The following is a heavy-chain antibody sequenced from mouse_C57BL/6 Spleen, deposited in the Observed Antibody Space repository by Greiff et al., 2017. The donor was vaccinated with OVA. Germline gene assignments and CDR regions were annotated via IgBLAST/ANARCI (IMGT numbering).Heavy chain of an antibody. CDR3: ARDGLLLNYDAMDY. CDR2: IHPNSGST. D-gene: IGHD2-3*01. Sequence: QVQLKQPGAELVKPGASVKLSCKASGYTFTSYWMHWVKQRPGQGLEWIGMIHPNSGSTNYNEKFKSKATLTVDKSSSTAYMQLSSLTSEDSAVYYCARDGLLLNYDAMDYWGQGTSVTVSS. J-gene: IGHJ4*01. CDR1: GYTFTSYW. V-gene: IGHV1-64*01.